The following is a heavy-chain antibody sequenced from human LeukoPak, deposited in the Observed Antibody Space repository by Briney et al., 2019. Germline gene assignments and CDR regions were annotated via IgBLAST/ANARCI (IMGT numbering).Heavy chain of an antibody. V-gene: IGHV3-74*01. CDR3: VRGLAGGLDP. CDR1: GFTFSSYW. Sequence: PGGSLRLSCAASGFTFSSYWMHWVRQAPGKGLVWVSRINSDGSSTSYADSVKGRFTISRENAENSLYLQMNSLRDGDTAVYYCVRGLAGGLDPWGQGTLVTVSS. D-gene: IGHD2-21*01. CDR2: INSDGSST. J-gene: IGHJ5*02.